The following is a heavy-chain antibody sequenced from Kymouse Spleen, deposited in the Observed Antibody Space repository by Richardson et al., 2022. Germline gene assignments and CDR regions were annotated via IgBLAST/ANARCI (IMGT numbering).Heavy chain of an antibody. CDR3: ARDRSNWNFFFDY. D-gene: IGHD1-7*01. Sequence: QVQLVESGGGVVQPGRSLRLSCAASGFTFSSYGMHWVRQAPGKGLEWVAVIWYDGSNKYYADSVKGRFTISRDNSKNTLYLQMNSLRAEDTAVYYCARDRSNWNFFFDYWGQGTLVTVSS. J-gene: IGHJ4*02. V-gene: IGHV3-33*01. CDR2: IWYDGSNK. CDR1: GFTFSSYG.